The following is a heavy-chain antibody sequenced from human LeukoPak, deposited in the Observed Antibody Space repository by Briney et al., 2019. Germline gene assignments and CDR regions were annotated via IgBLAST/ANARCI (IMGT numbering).Heavy chain of an antibody. CDR2: IGIAGDT. V-gene: IGHV3-13*01. CDR3: ARWRAAADAFDI. D-gene: IGHD6-13*01. J-gene: IGHJ3*02. CDR1: GFSFSIYD. Sequence: PGGSLRLSCVASGFSFSIYDMHWVRQATGKGLEWVSAIGIAGDTYYAGSVKGRFTISRDNAKNSLYLQMNSLRAGDTAVYYCARWRAAADAFDIWGQGTMVIVSS.